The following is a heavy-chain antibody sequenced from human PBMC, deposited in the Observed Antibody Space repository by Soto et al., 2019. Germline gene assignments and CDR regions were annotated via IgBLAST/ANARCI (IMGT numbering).Heavy chain of an antibody. CDR1: GGSISSGGYY. J-gene: IGHJ5*02. CDR2: IYYSGST. D-gene: IGHD2-2*01. Sequence: SETLSLTCTVSGGSISSGGYYWSWIRQHPGKGLEWIGYIYYSGSTYYNPSLKSRVTISVDTSKNQFSLKLSSVTAAETAVYYCARAAMEYWFDPWGQGTLVTVSS. CDR3: ARAAMEYWFDP. V-gene: IGHV4-31*03.